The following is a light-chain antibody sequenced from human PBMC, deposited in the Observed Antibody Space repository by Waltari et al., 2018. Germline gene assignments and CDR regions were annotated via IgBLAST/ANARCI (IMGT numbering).Light chain of an antibody. CDR2: DAS. V-gene: IGKV3-20*01. CDR1: QSVSRS. J-gene: IGKJ1*01. Sequence: EIVLTQSPGTLSLSPGERATLSCRASQSVSRSLAGYQQKPGQAPRLLIYDASSRATGIPDRFSGGGSGTDFSLNISRLEPEDFAVYYCQKYVSLPATFGQGTKVEIK. CDR3: QKYVSLPAT.